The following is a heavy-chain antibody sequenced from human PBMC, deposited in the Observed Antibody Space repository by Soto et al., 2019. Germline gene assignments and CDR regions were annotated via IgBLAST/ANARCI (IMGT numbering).Heavy chain of an antibody. CDR1: GGTFSSYA. Sequence: SVNVSCKASGGTFSSYAISWVRQAPGQGLEWMGGIIPIFGTANYAQKFQGRVTITADESTSTAYMELSSLRSEDTAVYYCARGGHTATTKYYFDYWGQGTLVTVSS. J-gene: IGHJ4*02. CDR3: ARGGHTATTKYYFDY. V-gene: IGHV1-69*13. D-gene: IGHD5-18*01. CDR2: IIPIFGTA.